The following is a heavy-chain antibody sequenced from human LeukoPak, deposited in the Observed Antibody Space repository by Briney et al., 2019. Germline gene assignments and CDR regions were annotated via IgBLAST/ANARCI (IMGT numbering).Heavy chain of an antibody. D-gene: IGHD2-15*01. J-gene: IGHJ4*02. CDR3: AKSGRYCSGGSCYQEASLDY. CDR2: IYSGGNT. V-gene: IGHV3-53*01. Sequence: PGGSLRLSCTVSGFTVSSNSMSWVRQAPGKGLEWVSFIYSGGNTHYSDSVKGRFTISRDNSKNTLYLQMNSLRVEDTAVYYCAKSGRYCSGGSCYQEASLDYWGQGTLVTVSS. CDR1: GFTVSSNS.